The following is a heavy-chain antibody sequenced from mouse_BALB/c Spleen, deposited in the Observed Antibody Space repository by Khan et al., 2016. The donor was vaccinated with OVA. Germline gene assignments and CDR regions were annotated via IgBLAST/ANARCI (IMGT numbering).Heavy chain of an antibody. V-gene: IGHV5-9-3*01. J-gene: IGHJ4*01. CDR2: ISTGGHYT. D-gene: IGHD1-1*02. Sequence: EVELVESGGGVVKPGGSLKLSCSASGFTFSSFAMSWVRQTPEKRLEWVATISTGGHYTFYPDSVKGRFTISRDNARNTLYLQMSSLRSEDTAMYYCARSVVDYCAMDYWGQGTSVTVSS. CDR3: ARSVVDYCAMDY. CDR1: GFTFSSFA.